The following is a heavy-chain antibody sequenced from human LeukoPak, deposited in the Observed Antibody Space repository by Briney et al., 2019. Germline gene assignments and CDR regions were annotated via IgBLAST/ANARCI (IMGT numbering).Heavy chain of an antibody. V-gene: IGHV5-51*01. D-gene: IGHD6-19*01. CDR1: GYSFTSYW. Sequence: KRGESLKISGKGSGYSFTSYWIGWVRQMPGKGLEWMGIIYPGDSDTRYSPSFQGQVTISADKSISTAYLQWSSLKASDTAMYYCARVSVAGTSEYYYYMDVWGEGTTVTVSS. CDR2: IYPGDSDT. CDR3: ARVSVAGTSEYYYYMDV. J-gene: IGHJ6*03.